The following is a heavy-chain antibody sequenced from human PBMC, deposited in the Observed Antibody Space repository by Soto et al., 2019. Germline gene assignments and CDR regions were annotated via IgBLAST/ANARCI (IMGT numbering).Heavy chain of an antibody. CDR3: ARGGYYYDSSGYHGTEYFQH. J-gene: IGHJ1*01. V-gene: IGHV1-69*02. CDR1: GGTFSSYT. Sequence: QVQLVQSGAEVKKPGSSVKVSCKASGGTFSSYTISWVRQAPGQGLEWMGRIIPILGIANYAQKFQGRVTIPADKSTSTAYMELSSLRSEDTAVYYCARGGYYYDSSGYHGTEYFQHWGQGTLVTVSS. CDR2: IIPILGIA. D-gene: IGHD3-22*01.